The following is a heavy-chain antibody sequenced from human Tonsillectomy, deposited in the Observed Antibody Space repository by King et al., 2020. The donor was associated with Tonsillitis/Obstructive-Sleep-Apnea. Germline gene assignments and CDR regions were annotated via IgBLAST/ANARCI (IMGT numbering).Heavy chain of an antibody. Sequence: TLKESGPTLVKPTQTLTLTCTFSGFSLSTSGVGVGWIRQPPGKALEWLALIYWDDDKRYSPSLKSRLTITKDTSKNQVVLTMTNMDPVDTATYYCAHSPRGYVILTGYYPPVDAFDIWGQGTMVTVSS. D-gene: IGHD3-9*01. V-gene: IGHV2-5*02. CDR2: IYWDDDK. CDR3: AHSPRGYVILTGYYPPVDAFDI. CDR1: GFSLSTSGVG. J-gene: IGHJ3*02.